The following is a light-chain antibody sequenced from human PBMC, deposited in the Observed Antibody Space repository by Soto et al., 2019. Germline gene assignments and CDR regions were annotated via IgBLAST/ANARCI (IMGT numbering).Light chain of an antibody. CDR1: QSISSW. CDR3: QQYITYST. CDR2: DAS. J-gene: IGKJ5*01. Sequence: DIQMTQSPSTLSASVGDRVTITCRASQSISSWLAWYQQKPGKAPKLLIYDASTLASGVPSRFNGSGSGTEFTLTISSLQPDDFATYYCQQYITYSTFGQGTRLAI. V-gene: IGKV1-5*01.